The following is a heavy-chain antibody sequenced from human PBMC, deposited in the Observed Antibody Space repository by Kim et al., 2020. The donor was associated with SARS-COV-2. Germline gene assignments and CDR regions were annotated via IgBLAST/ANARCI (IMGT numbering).Heavy chain of an antibody. D-gene: IGHD4-17*01. CDR3: ATTRTPGDYVTHDY. J-gene: IGHJ4*02. Sequence: SETLSLTCTVSGYSISSGYYWGWIRQPPGKGLEWIGSIYHSGSTYYNPSLKSRVTISVDTSKNQFSLKLSSVTAADTAVYYCATTRTPGDYVTHDYWGQGTLVTVSS. V-gene: IGHV4-38-2*02. CDR2: IYHSGST. CDR1: GYSISSGYY.